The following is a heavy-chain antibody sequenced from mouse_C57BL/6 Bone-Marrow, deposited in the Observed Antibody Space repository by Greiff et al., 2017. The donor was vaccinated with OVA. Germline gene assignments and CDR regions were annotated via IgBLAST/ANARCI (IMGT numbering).Heavy chain of an antibody. Sequence: VQLQQSGAELVRPGASVKLSCTASGFNIKDDYMHWVKERPEQGLEWIGWIDPENGDTEYASKFQGKATITADTSSKTVYLHLSSLTSEDTAVYDCTTYRYWGQGTTLTVSS. V-gene: IGHV14-4*01. CDR2: IDPENGDT. CDR1: GFNIKDDY. J-gene: IGHJ2*01. CDR3: TTYRY.